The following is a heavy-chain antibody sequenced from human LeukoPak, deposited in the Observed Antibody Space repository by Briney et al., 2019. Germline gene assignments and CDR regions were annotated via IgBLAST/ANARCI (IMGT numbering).Heavy chain of an antibody. CDR3: ARNGGGSGPFDY. CDR1: GFSLSTSGMC. J-gene: IGHJ4*02. V-gene: IGHV2-70*11. CDR2: IDWDDDK. Sequence: RESGPALVKPTQTLTLTCTFSGFSLSTSGMCVSWIRQPPGKALEWLARIDWDDDKYYSTSLKTRLTISKDTSKNQVVLTMTNMDPVDTATYYCARNGGGSGPFDYWGQGTLVTVSS. D-gene: IGHD2-15*01.